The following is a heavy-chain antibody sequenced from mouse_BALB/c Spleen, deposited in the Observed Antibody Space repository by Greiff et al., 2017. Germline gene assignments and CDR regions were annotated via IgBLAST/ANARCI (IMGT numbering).Heavy chain of an antibody. J-gene: IGHJ2*01. CDR3: AREDYGYLDY. Sequence: QVQLQQPGAELVKPGASVKLSCKASGYTFTSYYMYWVKQRPGQGLEWIGGINPSNGGTNFNEKFKGKATLTADKSSSTAYMQLSSLASEDSAVYYCAREDYGYLDYWGQGTTLTVSS. CDR2: INPSNGGT. D-gene: IGHD1-1*01. CDR1: GYTFTSYY. V-gene: IGHV1S81*02.